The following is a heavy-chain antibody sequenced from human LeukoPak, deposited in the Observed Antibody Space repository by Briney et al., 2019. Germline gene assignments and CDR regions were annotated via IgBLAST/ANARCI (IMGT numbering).Heavy chain of an antibody. CDR1: GDSVSSDSAA. V-gene: IGHV6-1*01. CDR3: ARKGTVTTPFDY. Sequence: RSQTLSLTCAISGDSVSSDSAAWNWIRQSPSRGLEWLGRTYYRSKWFSDYALSVKSRITINADTSKNQFSLQLNSVTPEDTAVYYCARKGTVTTPFDYWGQGILVTVSS. J-gene: IGHJ4*02. D-gene: IGHD4-11*01. CDR2: TYYRSKWFS.